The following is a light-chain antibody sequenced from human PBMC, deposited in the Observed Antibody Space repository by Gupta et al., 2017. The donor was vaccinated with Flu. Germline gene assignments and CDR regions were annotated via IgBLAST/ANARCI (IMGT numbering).Light chain of an antibody. V-gene: IGLV3-1*01. CDR3: QEWDSSTVV. Sequence: SYDLTQPPSVSVSPGQTASITCPGDKLGDKYACWYQQKPGQSPVLVIYQDSKRPSGIPERFSGSNSGNTATLTIGGTQAMDEADYYCQEWDSSTVVFGGGTKLTVL. J-gene: IGLJ2*01. CDR2: QDS. CDR1: KLGDKY.